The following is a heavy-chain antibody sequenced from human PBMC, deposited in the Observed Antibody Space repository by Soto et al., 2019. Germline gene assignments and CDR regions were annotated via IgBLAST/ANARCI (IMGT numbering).Heavy chain of an antibody. V-gene: IGHV4-59*01. Sequence: PSETLSLTCTVSGGSIIRYYWSWIRQPPGKGLEWIGYIYYSGSTNYNPSLKSRVTISVDTSKNQFSLKLSSVTAADTAVYYCAREPYADYWGQGTLVTVSS. CDR2: IYYSGST. CDR1: GGSIIRYY. CDR3: AREPYADY. D-gene: IGHD4-17*01. J-gene: IGHJ4*02.